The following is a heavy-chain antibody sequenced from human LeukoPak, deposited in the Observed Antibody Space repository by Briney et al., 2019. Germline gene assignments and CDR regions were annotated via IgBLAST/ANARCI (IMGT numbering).Heavy chain of an antibody. CDR1: EGSFSNYA. J-gene: IGHJ4*02. CDR2: IIPIFGTP. CDR3: ARDRYYDSGGYFSAEDFDY. Sequence: SVRVSCKASEGSFSNYAISWVRQAPGQGLQWMGGIIPIFGTPNYAQKFQGRVTITADESTSTAYMELSSLRSEDTAVYYCARDRYYDSGGYFSAEDFDYWGQGTLVTVSS. D-gene: IGHD3-22*01. V-gene: IGHV1-69*13.